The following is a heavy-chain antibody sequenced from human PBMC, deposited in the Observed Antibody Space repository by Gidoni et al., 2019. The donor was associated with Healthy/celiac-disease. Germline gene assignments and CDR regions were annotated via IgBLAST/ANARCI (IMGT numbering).Heavy chain of an antibody. D-gene: IGHD5-12*01. CDR2: INHSGST. CDR3: RATWVRLYYYYYGMDV. Sequence: QVQLQQWGAGLLKPSETLSLTCAVYGGSFSGYYWSWIRQPPGKGLEWIGEINHSGSTNYNPSLKSRVTISVDTSKTQFSLKLSSVTAADTAVYYCRATWVRLYYYYYGMDVWGQGTTVTVSS. V-gene: IGHV4-34*01. J-gene: IGHJ6*02. CDR1: GGSFSGYY.